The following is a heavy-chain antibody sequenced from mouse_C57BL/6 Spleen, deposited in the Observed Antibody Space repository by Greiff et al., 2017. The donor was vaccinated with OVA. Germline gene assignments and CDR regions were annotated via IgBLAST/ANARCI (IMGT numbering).Heavy chain of an antibody. J-gene: IGHJ3*01. V-gene: IGHV1-52*01. CDR1: GYTFTSYW. D-gene: IGHD2-4*01. CDR3: ARRYDYDGAWFAY. Sequence: QVQLQQPGAELVRPGSSVKLSCKASGYTFTSYWMRWVKQRPIQGLEWIGNIDPSDSETHYNQKFKDKATLTVDKSSSTAYMQLSSLTSEDSAVYYCARRYDYDGAWFAYWGQGTLVTVSA. CDR2: IDPSDSET.